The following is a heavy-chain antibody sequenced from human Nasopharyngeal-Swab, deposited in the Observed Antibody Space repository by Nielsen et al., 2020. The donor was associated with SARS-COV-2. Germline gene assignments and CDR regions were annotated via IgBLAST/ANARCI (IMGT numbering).Heavy chain of an antibody. J-gene: IGHJ4*02. V-gene: IGHV4-34*01. D-gene: IGHD3-10*02. CDR1: GGSFSGYY. CDR3: ARGYGRGYFDY. CDR2: INHSGST. Sequence: SETLSLTCAVYGGSFSGYYWSWIRQPPGKGLEWIGEINHSGSTNYNPSLESRVTISVDTSKNQFSLKLSSVTAADTAVYYCARGYGRGYFDYWGQGTLVTVSS.